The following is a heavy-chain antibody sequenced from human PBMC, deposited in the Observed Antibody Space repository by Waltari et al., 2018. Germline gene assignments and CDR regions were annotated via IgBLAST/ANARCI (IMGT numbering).Heavy chain of an antibody. J-gene: IGHJ6*02. CDR2: ISGSGGRT. CDR3: AKGQKTIYYYYGMDV. V-gene: IGHV3-23*01. D-gene: IGHD3-3*01. CDR1: GFTFSSYA. Sequence: EVQLLESGGGLVQPGGSLRLSCAASGFTFSSYAMSWVRQAPGTGLEWVSAISGSGGRTYYADSVKGRFTSSRDNSKNTLYLQRNSLRAEDTAVYYCAKGQKTIYYYYGMDVWGQGTTVTVSS.